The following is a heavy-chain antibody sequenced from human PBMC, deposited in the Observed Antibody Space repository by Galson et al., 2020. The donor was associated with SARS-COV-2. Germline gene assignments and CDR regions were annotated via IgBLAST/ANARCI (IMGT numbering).Heavy chain of an antibody. CDR2: VYYSGST. V-gene: IGHV4-39*01. CDR1: DGSVSTTTYH. Sequence: SETLSLTCTVSDGSVSTTTYHWGWIRRPPGKGLEWVASVYYSGSTYYNPSLKSRATVSIDRSKNQFSLKLSSVTAADTAVYYCARHLLTPFRRMAERVYSFDSWGQGNLVTVSS. D-gene: IGHD2-15*01. J-gene: IGHJ4*02. CDR3: ARHLLTPFRRMAERVYSFDS.